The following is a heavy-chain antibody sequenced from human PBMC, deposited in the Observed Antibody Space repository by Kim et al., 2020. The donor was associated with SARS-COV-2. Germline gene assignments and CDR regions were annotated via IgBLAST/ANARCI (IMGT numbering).Heavy chain of an antibody. Sequence: ASVKVSCKASGYTFTSYAMHWVRQAPGQRLEWMGWINAGNGNTKYSQKFQGRVTITRDTSASTAYMELSSLRSEDTAVYYCARSNPIVVPAAIVWFDPWGQGTLVTVSS. J-gene: IGHJ5*02. CDR1: GYTFTSYA. V-gene: IGHV1-3*01. CDR2: INAGNGNT. D-gene: IGHD2-2*02. CDR3: ARSNPIVVPAAIVWFDP.